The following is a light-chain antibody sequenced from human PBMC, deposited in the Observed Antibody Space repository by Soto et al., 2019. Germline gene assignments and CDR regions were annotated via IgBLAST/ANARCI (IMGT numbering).Light chain of an antibody. Sequence: AIQLTQSPASLSASVGDTVTLTCRASQVISSALAWYQQRPGIAPRLLIYDASTLENGVPSRFSGSGSGTDFTFTISSLQPEDIATYYCQQYDNLPLTFGGGTKVEIK. J-gene: IGKJ4*01. CDR1: QVISSA. CDR2: DAS. V-gene: IGKV1D-13*01. CDR3: QQYDNLPLT.